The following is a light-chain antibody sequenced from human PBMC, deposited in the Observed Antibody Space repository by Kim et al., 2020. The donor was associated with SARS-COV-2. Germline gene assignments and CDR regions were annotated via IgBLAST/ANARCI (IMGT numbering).Light chain of an antibody. CDR2: DAS. V-gene: IGKV3-11*01. J-gene: IGKJ5*01. CDR1: QNVGTY. CDR3: QQRGN. Sequence: PPLSLVPGEGAPLSSRASQNVGTYLAWYQQKPGKAPRLLIYDASKRATGIPARFRGSGSGTDFTLTIGTLEPEDSAVYYCQQRGNFGQGTRLEIK.